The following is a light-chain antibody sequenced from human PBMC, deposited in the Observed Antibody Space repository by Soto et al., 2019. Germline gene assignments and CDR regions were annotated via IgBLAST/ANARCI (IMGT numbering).Light chain of an antibody. CDR1: SSDVGAYNY. J-gene: IGLJ1*01. CDR2: DVN. CDR3: SSYTSSSTYV. Sequence: QSALTQPASVSGSTGQSITISCTGTSSDVGAYNYVSWYQQHPGKAPRLMIYDVNNRPSGVSNRFSGSKSGNTASLTISGLQAEDEADYYCSSYTSSSTYVFGTGTKVTVL. V-gene: IGLV2-14*03.